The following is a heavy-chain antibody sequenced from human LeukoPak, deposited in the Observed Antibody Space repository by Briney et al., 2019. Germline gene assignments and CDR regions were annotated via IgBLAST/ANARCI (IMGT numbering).Heavy chain of an antibody. J-gene: IGHJ5*02. CDR2: INPNSGGT. Sequence: ASVKVSCKASGYTFTGYYMHWVRQAPGQGLEWIGWINPNSGGTNYAQKFQGRVTMTRDTSISTAYMELSRLRSDDTAVYYCARSLATVCWFDPWGQGTLVTVSS. D-gene: IGHD4-11*01. V-gene: IGHV1-2*02. CDR3: ARSLATVCWFDP. CDR1: GYTFTGYY.